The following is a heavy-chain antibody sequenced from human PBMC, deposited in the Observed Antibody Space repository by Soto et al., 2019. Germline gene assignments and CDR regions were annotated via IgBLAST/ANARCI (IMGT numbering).Heavy chain of an antibody. Sequence: PGGSLRLSCAASGFTFSSYGMHWVRQAPGKGLEWIALMWYDGSNKYYADSVKGRFTISRDNSKNTLYLQMNSLRAEDTAVYYCARDLGRGYYYEGVDYWGQGTLVTVSS. D-gene: IGHD5-18*01. J-gene: IGHJ4*02. CDR2: MWYDGSNK. CDR1: GFTFSSYG. CDR3: ARDLGRGYYYEGVDY. V-gene: IGHV3-33*01.